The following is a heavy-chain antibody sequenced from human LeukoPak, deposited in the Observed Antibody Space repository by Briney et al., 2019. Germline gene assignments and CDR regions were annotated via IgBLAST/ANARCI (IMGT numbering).Heavy chain of an antibody. D-gene: IGHD5-12*01. Sequence: PGGSLRLSCAASGFTVSSNYMSWVRQAPGKGLEWVSVIYSCGSTYYADSVKGRFTISRDNSKNTLYLQMNSLRAEDTAVYYCAKGYSGFAYFDYWGQGTLVTVSS. CDR3: AKGYSGFAYFDY. V-gene: IGHV3-53*01. CDR2: IYSCGST. J-gene: IGHJ4*02. CDR1: GFTVSSNY.